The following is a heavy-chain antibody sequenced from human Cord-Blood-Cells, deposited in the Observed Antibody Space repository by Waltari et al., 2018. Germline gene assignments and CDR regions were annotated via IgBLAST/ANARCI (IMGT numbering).Heavy chain of an antibody. CDR3: ARDWAKNSVLVIQGSGWFDP. CDR1: GYSISSGYY. V-gene: IGHV4-38-2*02. CDR2: IYHSGSP. J-gene: IGHJ5*02. D-gene: IGHD3-9*01. Sequence: QVQLQESGQGLVKPSETLSLTCAVSGYSISSGYYWGWIRQPPGKGLEWIGSIYHSGSPYDTPALKSRVTISVDTSKNQFSLKLSSVTAADTAVYYCARDWAKNSVLVIQGSGWFDPWGQGTLVTVSS.